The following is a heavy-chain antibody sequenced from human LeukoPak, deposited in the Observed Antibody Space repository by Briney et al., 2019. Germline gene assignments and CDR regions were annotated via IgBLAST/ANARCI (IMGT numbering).Heavy chain of an antibody. CDR1: GYSFTSYW. J-gene: IGHJ4*02. V-gene: IGHV5-51*01. CDR2: IYPGDSDT. CDR3: ARSYTTVTTRGFNFDY. Sequence: AGESLKISCKGSGYSFTSYWIGWVRQMPGKGLEWMGIIYPGDSDTRYSPTFQGQVTISADKSISTAYLQWSSLKASDTAMYYCARSYTTVTTRGFNFDYWGQGTLVTVSS. D-gene: IGHD4-17*01.